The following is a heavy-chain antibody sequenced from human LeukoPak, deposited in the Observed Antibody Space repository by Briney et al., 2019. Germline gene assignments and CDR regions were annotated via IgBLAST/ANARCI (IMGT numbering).Heavy chain of an antibody. CDR2: TNHSGST. V-gene: IGHV4-34*01. D-gene: IGHD3-10*01. J-gene: IGHJ6*04. CDR3: ARHGLGRGVYITRQYNYYMDV. CDR1: GGSFSTYY. Sequence: SETLSLTCAVYGGSFSTYYWTWVRQPPGSGLEWIGETNHSGSTNYNPSLKSRVTVSIDTSKNQFSLKLSSLTAADTATYFCARHGLGRGVYITRQYNYYMDVWGTGTTVIVSS.